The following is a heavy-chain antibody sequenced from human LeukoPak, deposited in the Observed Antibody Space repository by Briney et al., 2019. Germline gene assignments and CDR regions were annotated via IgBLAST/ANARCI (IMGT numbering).Heavy chain of an antibody. D-gene: IGHD4-23*01. Sequence: QPGGSLRLSCAASGFSFSNYAMAWVRQGPGKGLEWVSTIRGTGSSTNYADSVEGRFTISRDNSRNTLFLQMNSLRGEDTAVYFCAKRSDYGGNSNYFDFWGQGTLVTVSS. CDR1: GFSFSNYA. CDR3: AKRSDYGGNSNYFDF. J-gene: IGHJ4*02. V-gene: IGHV3-23*01. CDR2: IRGTGSST.